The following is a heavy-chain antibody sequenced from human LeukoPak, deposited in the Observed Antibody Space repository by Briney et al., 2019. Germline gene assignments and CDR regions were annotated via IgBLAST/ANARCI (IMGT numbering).Heavy chain of an antibody. Sequence: PGGSLRLSCAASGFSFSSYSMNWVRQAPGKGLEWVSGINWNGGSTGYADSVKGRFTISRDNAKNSLYLQMNSLRAEDTALYYCARRGSHSGYVSVYYYYMDVWGKGTTVTVSS. CDR1: GFSFSSYS. D-gene: IGHD5-12*01. V-gene: IGHV3-20*04. CDR2: INWNGGST. J-gene: IGHJ6*03. CDR3: ARRGSHSGYVSVYYYYMDV.